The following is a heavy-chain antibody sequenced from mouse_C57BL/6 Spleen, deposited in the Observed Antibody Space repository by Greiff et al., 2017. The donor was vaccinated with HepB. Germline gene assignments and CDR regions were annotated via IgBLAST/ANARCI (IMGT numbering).Heavy chain of an antibody. J-gene: IGHJ1*03. D-gene: IGHD1-1*01. CDR1: GYSITSGYY. CDR2: ISYDGSN. CDR3: ARDRVTTVPWYFDV. V-gene: IGHV3-6*01. Sequence: EVQRVESGPGLVKPSQSLSLTCSVTGYSITSGYYWNWIRQFPGNKLEWMGYISYDGSNNYNPSLKNRISITRDTSKNQFFLKLNSVTTEDTATYYCARDRVTTVPWYFDVWGTGTTVTVSS.